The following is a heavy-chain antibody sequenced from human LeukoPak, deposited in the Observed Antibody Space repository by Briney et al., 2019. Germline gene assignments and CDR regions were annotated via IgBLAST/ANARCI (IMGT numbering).Heavy chain of an antibody. D-gene: IGHD3-3*01. Sequence: ASVKVSCKASGYTFTSYGISWVRQATGQGLEWMGWMNPNSGNTGYAQKFQGRVTMTRNTSISTAYMELSSLRSEDTAVYYCARTPGDFWSGYYRAYFDYWGQGTLVTVSS. J-gene: IGHJ4*02. V-gene: IGHV1-8*02. CDR1: GYTFTSYG. CDR3: ARTPGDFWSGYYRAYFDY. CDR2: MNPNSGNT.